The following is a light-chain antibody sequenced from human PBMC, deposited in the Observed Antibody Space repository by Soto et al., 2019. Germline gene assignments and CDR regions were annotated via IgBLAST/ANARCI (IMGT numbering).Light chain of an antibody. CDR3: AAWDDSLSGVV. CDR1: SSNIGSNY. V-gene: IGLV1-47*01. Sequence: QSVLTQPPSASATPGQRVTISCSGSSSNIGSNYAYWYQQLPGTAPKLLIYRNNQRPSGVPDRFSGSKSGTSGSLAISGLRSEDEADYYCAAWDDSLSGVVFGGGTKVTVL. J-gene: IGLJ2*01. CDR2: RNN.